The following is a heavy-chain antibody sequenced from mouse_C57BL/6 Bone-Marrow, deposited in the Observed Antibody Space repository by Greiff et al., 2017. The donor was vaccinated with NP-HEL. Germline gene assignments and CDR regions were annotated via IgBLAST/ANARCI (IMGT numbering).Heavy chain of an antibody. CDR3: ARHEDDYDVGWCAY. CDR2: IWSDGST. D-gene: IGHD2-4*01. V-gene: IGHV2-6-1*01. J-gene: IGHJ3*01. CDR1: GFSLTSYG. Sequence: VQLVESGPGLVAPSQSLSITCTVSGFSLTSYGVHWVRQPPGKGLEWLVVIWSDGSTTYNSALKSSLSLSKDNSKSHVFLKMNSLQPDDTAMDYCARHEDDYDVGWCAYWGQGTLVTVSA.